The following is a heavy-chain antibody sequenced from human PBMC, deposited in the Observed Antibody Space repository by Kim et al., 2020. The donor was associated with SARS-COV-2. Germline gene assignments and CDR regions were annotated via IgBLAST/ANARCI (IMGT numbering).Heavy chain of an antibody. Sequence: SETLSLTCTVSGGSISSSSYYWGWIRQPPGKGLEWIGSIYYSGSTYYNPSLKSRVTISVDTSKNQFSLKLSSVTAADTTVYYCASARSQPYYDFWSGYSNFNYWGQGTLVTVSS. CDR2: IYYSGST. D-gene: IGHD3-3*01. V-gene: IGHV4-39*01. CDR3: ASARSQPYYDFWSGYSNFNY. J-gene: IGHJ4*02. CDR1: GGSISSSSYY.